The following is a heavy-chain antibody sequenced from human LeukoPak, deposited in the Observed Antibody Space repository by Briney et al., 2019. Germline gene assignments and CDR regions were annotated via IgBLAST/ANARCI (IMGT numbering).Heavy chain of an antibody. CDR2: ISGSGGST. Sequence: GGSLRLSCAASGFTFSSYAMSWVRQAPGKGLEWVAAISGSGGSTYYADSVKGRFTISRDNSKNTLYLQMNSLRAEDTAVYYCAKASIAYGTGYFDYWGQGTLVTVSS. CDR1: GFTFSSYA. CDR3: AKASIAYGTGYFDY. V-gene: IGHV3-23*01. D-gene: IGHD2-21*01. J-gene: IGHJ4*02.